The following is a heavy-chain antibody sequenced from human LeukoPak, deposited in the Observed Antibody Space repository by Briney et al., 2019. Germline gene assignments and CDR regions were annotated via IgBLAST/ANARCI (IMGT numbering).Heavy chain of an antibody. J-gene: IGHJ2*01. CDR2: IYYCGSS. CDR3: ASQIGTGTSTFHFDL. Sequence: SETLSLTCTVSGGSISSYFWSWIRQPPGKGLEWIGYIYYCGSSNYNPSLKSRVTISVDTSKNQLSLKLRSVTAADTAVYYCASQIGTGTSTFHFDLWGRGTLVTVSS. V-gene: IGHV4-59*01. D-gene: IGHD2-2*01. CDR1: GGSISSYF.